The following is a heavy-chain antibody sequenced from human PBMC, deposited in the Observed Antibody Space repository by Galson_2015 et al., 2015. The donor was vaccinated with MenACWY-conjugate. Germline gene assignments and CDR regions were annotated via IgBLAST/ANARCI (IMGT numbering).Heavy chain of an antibody. Sequence: SLRLSCAASGFSFSTSGLTWVRQAPGKGLEWVSSITGTSTYIHYADSVKGRFTGSRDNAQNSVYLQMNSLRVEDTAVYFCARGANIYFYMMDVWGKGTTVTVSS. CDR1: GFSFSTSG. D-gene: IGHD2/OR15-2a*01. V-gene: IGHV3-21*01. CDR2: ITGTSTYI. CDR3: ARGANIYFYMMDV. J-gene: IGHJ6*04.